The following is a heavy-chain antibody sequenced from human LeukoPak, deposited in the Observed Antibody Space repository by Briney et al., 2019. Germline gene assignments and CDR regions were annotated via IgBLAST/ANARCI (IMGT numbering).Heavy chain of an antibody. D-gene: IGHD3-22*01. CDR3: ARLPYYYDSSGYFNWFDP. V-gene: IGHV4-39*01. CDR1: GFTFSDYY. CDR2: IYYSGST. Sequence: GSPRLSCAASGFTFSDYYMSWIRQPPGKGLEWIGSIYYSGSTYYNPSLKSRVTISVDTSKNQFSLKLSSVTAADTAVYYCARLPYYYDSSGYFNWFDPWGQGTLVTVSS. J-gene: IGHJ5*02.